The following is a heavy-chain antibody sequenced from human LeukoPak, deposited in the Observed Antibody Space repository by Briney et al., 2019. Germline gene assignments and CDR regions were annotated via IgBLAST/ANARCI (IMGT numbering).Heavy chain of an antibody. V-gene: IGHV3-23*01. CDR2: ISSSGSTI. CDR3: AKGRGSWYLDAFDI. D-gene: IGHD6-13*01. CDR1: GFLFNKYW. Sequence: PGGSLRLSCAASGFLFNKYWMTWVRQAPGKGLEWVSYISSSGSTIYYADSVKGRFTISRDNSKNTLYLQMNSLRAEDTAVYYCAKGRGSWYLDAFDIWGQGTMVTVSS. J-gene: IGHJ3*02.